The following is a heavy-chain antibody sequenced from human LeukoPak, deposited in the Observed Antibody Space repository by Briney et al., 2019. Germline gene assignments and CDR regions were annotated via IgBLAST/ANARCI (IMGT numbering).Heavy chain of an antibody. Sequence: SETLSLTCTVSGGSISSYYWSWIRQPAGKGLEWIGRIYTSGSTNYNPSLKSRVTMSVDMSKNQFSLKLSSVTAADTAVYYCARDAYFDWAYYFDYWGQGTLVTVSS. CDR1: GGSISSYY. CDR2: IYTSGST. V-gene: IGHV4-4*07. CDR3: ARDAYFDWAYYFDY. J-gene: IGHJ4*02. D-gene: IGHD3-9*01.